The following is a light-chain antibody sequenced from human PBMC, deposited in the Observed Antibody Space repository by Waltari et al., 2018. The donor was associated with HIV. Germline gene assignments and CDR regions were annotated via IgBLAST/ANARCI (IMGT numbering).Light chain of an antibody. CDR3: AAWDDTLNGL. Sequence: QSVLPQPPSASGTPGQNLTISCSGNTSNIGTNIVNWYQPFPGAAPKLLIYSNNQRPSGVPARFSGSKSGTSASLAISGLQSEDEADYFCAAWDDTLNGLFGGGTKLTVL. CDR2: SNN. J-gene: IGLJ2*01. V-gene: IGLV1-44*01. CDR1: TSNIGTNI.